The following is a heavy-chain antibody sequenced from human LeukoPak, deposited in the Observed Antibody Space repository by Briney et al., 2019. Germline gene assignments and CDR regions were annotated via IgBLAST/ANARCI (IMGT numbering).Heavy chain of an antibody. CDR3: ATSLTSYYFDISGYFHY. D-gene: IGHD3-22*01. CDR2: ISPSGGST. Sequence: ASVKVSCKAFGYTFTSNYMHWVRQAPGQGPEWMGVISPSGGSTTYAQKFQGRVTLTRDMSTSTDYLELSSLRSEDTAVYYCATSLTSYYFDISGYFHYWGQGTLVTVSS. CDR1: GYTFTSNY. V-gene: IGHV1-46*01. J-gene: IGHJ4*02.